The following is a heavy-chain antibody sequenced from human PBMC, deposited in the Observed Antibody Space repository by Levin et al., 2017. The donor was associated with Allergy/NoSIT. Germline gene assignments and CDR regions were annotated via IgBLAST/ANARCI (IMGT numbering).Heavy chain of an antibody. CDR1: GFTFPNYG. V-gene: IGHV3-30*03. CDR2: ISYDASYK. Sequence: GGSLRLSCAVSGFTFPNYGMHWVRQAPGKGLEWVAVISYDASYKYYADSVKGRVTISRDHLKNTVSLEMTRLRHDDTAVYYCAGEFLHSGKFDHWGQGTEVTVSS. J-gene: IGHJ5*02. CDR3: AGEFLHSGKFDH. D-gene: IGHD2/OR15-2a*01.